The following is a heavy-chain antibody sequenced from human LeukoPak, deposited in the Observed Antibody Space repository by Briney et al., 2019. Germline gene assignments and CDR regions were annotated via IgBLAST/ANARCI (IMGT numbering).Heavy chain of an antibody. D-gene: IGHD6-19*01. V-gene: IGHV3-23*01. J-gene: IGHJ4*02. CDR3: GKTTAGYSSGRFPGWPVDY. CDR1: GFTFNSYA. CDR2: IFGSGGSA. Sequence: GGSLRLSCAAAGFTFNSYATCWVRQAPGEGLEWISGIFGSGGSAHYADSVKGRFTISRDNSKNTLYLQMNSLRAEDTAVYYCGKTTAGYSSGRFPGWPVDYWGQGTLVTVSS.